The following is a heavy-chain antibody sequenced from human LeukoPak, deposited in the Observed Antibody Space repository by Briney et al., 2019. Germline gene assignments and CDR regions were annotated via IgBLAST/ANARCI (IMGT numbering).Heavy chain of an antibody. J-gene: IGHJ6*02. CDR3: ARDVKELKWFGELLAGGPSEYYAMDV. Sequence: GGPLRLSCAASGFTFSAFLMSWVRQAPGKGLEWVANIKQDGSEKHYVDSVKGRFTIARDNAKNSLYMEMNSLRGEDTAVYYCARDVKELKWFGELLAGGPSEYYAMDVWGQGTTVTVSS. CDR1: GFTFSAFL. V-gene: IGHV3-7*01. CDR2: IKQDGSEK. D-gene: IGHD3-10*01.